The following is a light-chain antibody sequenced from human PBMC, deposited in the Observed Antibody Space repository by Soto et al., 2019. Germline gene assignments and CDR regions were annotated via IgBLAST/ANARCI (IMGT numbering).Light chain of an antibody. J-gene: IGKJ1*01. CDR3: QQYNTWPST. CDR1: QSVNAN. V-gene: IGKV3-15*01. CDR2: GAS. Sequence: EVVMTQSPATLSVSPGERATLSCRASQSVNANLAWYQQKPGQAPRLLIHGASNRATGIPARFSGSGVGTEFLRTVSRLKSGDFAVYYCQQYNTWPSTVGPGTNV.